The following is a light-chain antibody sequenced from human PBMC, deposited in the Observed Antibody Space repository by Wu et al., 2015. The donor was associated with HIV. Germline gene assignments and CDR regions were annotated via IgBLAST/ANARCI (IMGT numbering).Light chain of an antibody. CDR1: QSVSSSY. Sequence: PGERATLSCRANQSVSSSYLVWYQQKPGQAPRLLIYGTSSRATGIPDRFSGSGSGTDFTLTISRLEPEDFAVYYCQYYGTSPPITFGGGTKVEIK. CDR2: GTS. J-gene: IGKJ4*01. CDR3: QYYGTSPPIT. V-gene: IGKV3-20*01.